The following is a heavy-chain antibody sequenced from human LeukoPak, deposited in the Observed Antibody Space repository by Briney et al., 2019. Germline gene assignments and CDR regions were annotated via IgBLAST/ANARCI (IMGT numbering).Heavy chain of an antibody. J-gene: IGHJ4*02. Sequence: GESLKISCQGSGYSFPSFWIGWVRPVPGKGLGWMGIIYPGESDTRYSTSFQGQVTISPDKSNSTAYLLWNRPKTSDTACYYFARISGRAINYYFDYWGQGTPVTVSS. CDR3: ARISGRAINYYFDY. CDR2: IYPGESDT. CDR1: GYSFPSFW. D-gene: IGHD1-26*01. V-gene: IGHV5-51*01.